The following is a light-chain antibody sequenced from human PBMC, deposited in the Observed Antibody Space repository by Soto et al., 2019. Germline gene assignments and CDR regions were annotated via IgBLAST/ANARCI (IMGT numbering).Light chain of an antibody. Sequence: IVMNQSPLSLPFTPGEPASISCMSSQSLLHSNGYNYLDWYLQKPGQSPQLLIYLGSNRASGVPDRFSGSGSGTDFTLRISRVEAEDVGVYYCMQALQTPRTFGQGTKV. CDR1: QSLLHSNGYNY. CDR2: LGS. V-gene: IGKV2-28*01. CDR3: MQALQTPRT. J-gene: IGKJ1*01.